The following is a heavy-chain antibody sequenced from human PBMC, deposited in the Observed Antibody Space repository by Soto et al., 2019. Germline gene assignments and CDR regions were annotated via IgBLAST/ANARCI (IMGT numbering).Heavy chain of an antibody. CDR1: GYTFTSYA. V-gene: IGHV1-3*01. J-gene: IGHJ6*02. CDR2: INAGNGNT. Sequence: ASVNVSCKASGYTFTSYAMHWVRQAPGQRLEWMGWINAGNGNTKYSQKFQGRVTITRDTSASTAYMELSSLRSEDTAVYYCARDLARLTIFGVGPGTYGMDVWGQGTTVTVSS. D-gene: IGHD3-3*01. CDR3: ARDLARLTIFGVGPGTYGMDV.